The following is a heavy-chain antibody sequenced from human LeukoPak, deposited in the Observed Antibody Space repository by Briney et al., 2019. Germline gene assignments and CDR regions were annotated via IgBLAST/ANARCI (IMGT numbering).Heavy chain of an antibody. V-gene: IGHV5-51*01. CDR2: IYPGDSTT. D-gene: IGHD1-14*01. CDR3: VCRKYFSTWSDP. J-gene: IGHJ5*02. Sequence: GESLKISCTGFGHDFSTFWIGWVRQMPRKGLEWIGIIYPGDSTTQYTPSFHGQVTISADKSISTVYLQWSSLKASDSGIYYCVCRKYFSTWSDPWGQGTLVTVSS. CDR1: GHDFSTFW.